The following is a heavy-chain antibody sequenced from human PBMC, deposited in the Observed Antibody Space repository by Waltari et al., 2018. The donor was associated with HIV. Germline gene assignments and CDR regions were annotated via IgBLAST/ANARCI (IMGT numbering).Heavy chain of an antibody. CDR2: IKQDGSEK. D-gene: IGHD3-3*01. J-gene: IGHJ6*02. V-gene: IGHV3-7*01. CDR1: GFTFSSYW. Sequence: EVQLVESGGGLVQPGGSLRLSCAASGFTFSSYWMSVVGQAPGKGLEWVANIKQDGSEKYYADSVKGRFTISRDNAKNSLYLQMNSLRAEDTAVYYCARDRFWSGYRSPYYYYGMDVWGQGTTGTVSS. CDR3: ARDRFWSGYRSPYYYYGMDV.